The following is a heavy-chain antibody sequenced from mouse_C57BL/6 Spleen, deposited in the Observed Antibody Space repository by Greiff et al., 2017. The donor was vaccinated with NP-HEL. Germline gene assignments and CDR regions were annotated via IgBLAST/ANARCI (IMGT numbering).Heavy chain of an antibody. V-gene: IGHV1-64*01. CDR3: ARGRSNPYYYAMDY. CDR1: GYTFTSYW. J-gene: IGHJ4*01. Sequence: QVQLQQPGAELVKPGASVKLSCKASGYTFTSYWMHWVKQRPGQGLEWIGMIHPNSGSTNYNEKFKSKATLTVDKSSSTAYMQLSSLTSEDSAVYYCARGRSNPYYYAMDYWGQGTSVTVSS. D-gene: IGHD2-5*01. CDR2: IHPNSGST.